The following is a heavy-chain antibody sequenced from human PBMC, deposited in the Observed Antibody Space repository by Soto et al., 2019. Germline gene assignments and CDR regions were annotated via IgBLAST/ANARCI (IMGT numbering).Heavy chain of an antibody. V-gene: IGHV3-23*01. CDR1: GFTFSSYA. CDR2: ISGSGGST. J-gene: IGHJ5*02. CDR3: AKYGVDTAMVWVLRGNWFDP. Sequence: GGSLRLSCAASGFTFSSYAMSWVRQAPGKGLEWVSAISGSGGSTYYADSVKGRFTISRDNSKNTLYLQMNSLRAEDTAVYYCAKYGVDTAMVWVLRGNWFDPWGQGTLVTVSS. D-gene: IGHD5-18*01.